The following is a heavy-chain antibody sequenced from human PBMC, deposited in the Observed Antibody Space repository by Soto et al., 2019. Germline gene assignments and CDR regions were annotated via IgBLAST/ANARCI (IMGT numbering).Heavy chain of an antibody. Sequence: QVQLVQSGVEVKKPGASVKVSCKASGYTFTSYSISWVRKAPGQGLEWMGWISAYNGNTNHAQKLQGRVTMTTDTSTSSAYRELRSLRSDDTAVYYCARDFDSSSWYLHWFVPWGQGTLVTVS. V-gene: IGHV1-18*04. CDR2: ISAYNGNT. J-gene: IGHJ5*02. CDR1: GYTFTSYS. CDR3: ARDFDSSSWYLHWFVP. D-gene: IGHD6-13*01.